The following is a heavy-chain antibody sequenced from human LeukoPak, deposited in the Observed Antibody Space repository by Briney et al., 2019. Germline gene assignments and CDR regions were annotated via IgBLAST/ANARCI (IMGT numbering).Heavy chain of an antibody. CDR3: ARNFLLRYLDY. Sequence: GGSLRLSCAASGFTVSNNYMSWVRQAPGKGLEWVSVIYSGARTYYADSVKGRFTISRDNSKNTLYLQMNSLRAEDTAIYYCARNFLLRYLDYWGQGTLVTVSS. CDR1: GFTVSNNY. CDR2: IYSGART. V-gene: IGHV3-66*01. J-gene: IGHJ4*02. D-gene: IGHD3-9*01.